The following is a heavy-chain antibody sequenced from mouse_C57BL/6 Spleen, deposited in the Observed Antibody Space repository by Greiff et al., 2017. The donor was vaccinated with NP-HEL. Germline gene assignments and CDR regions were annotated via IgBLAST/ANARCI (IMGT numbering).Heavy chain of an antibody. J-gene: IGHJ3*01. CDR1: GFTFSSYT. V-gene: IGHV5-9*01. CDR2: ISGGGGNT. CDR3: ARPIYYDYDWFAY. Sequence: EVMLVESGGGLVKPGGSLKLSCAASGFTFSSYTMSWVRQTPEKRLEWVATISGGGGNTYYPDSVKGRFTISRDNAKNTLYLQMSSLRSEDTALYYCARPIYYDYDWFAYWGQGTLVTVSA. D-gene: IGHD2-4*01.